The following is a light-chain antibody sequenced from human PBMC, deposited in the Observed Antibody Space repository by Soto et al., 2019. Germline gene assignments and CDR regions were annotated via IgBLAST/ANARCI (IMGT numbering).Light chain of an antibody. Sequence: QSVLTQPPSASGTPGQRVTISCSGSSSNIATKSVHWYQQLPGKAPKLLIYSNSQRSSGVPDRFSGSKSGTSASLAIRGLQSEDEADYYCAAWDDSLNARYVFGTGTKLTVL. CDR1: SSNIATKS. CDR2: SNS. J-gene: IGLJ1*01. V-gene: IGLV1-44*01. CDR3: AAWDDSLNARYV.